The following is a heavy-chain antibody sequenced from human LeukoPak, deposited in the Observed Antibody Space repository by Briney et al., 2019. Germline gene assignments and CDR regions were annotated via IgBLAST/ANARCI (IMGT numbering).Heavy chain of an antibody. V-gene: IGHV4-59*01. D-gene: IGHD2-15*01. CDR1: GGSISSYY. J-gene: IGHJ6*03. CDR2: IYYSGST. CDR3: ASCALADVSMDV. Sequence: SETLSLTCTVSGGSISSYYWSWIRQPPGKGLEWIGYIYYSGSTNYNPSLKSRVTISVDTSKKQFSLKLSSVTAADTAVYYCASCALADVSMDVWGTGTTVTVSS.